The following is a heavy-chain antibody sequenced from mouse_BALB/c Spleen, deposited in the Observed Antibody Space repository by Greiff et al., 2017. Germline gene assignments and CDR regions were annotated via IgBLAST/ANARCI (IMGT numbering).Heavy chain of an antibody. D-gene: IGHD2-10*02. CDR1: GFSLTSYG. J-gene: IGHJ4*01. V-gene: IGHV2-2*02. CDR2: IWSGGST. CDR3: ARNPPYGNYGGYYAMDY. Sequence: QVQLQQSGPGLVQPSQSLSITCTVSGFSLTSYGVHWVRQSPGKGLEWLGVIWSGGSTDYNAAFISRLSISKDNSKSQVFFKMNSLQANDTAIYYCARNPPYGNYGGYYAMDYWGQGTSVTVSS.